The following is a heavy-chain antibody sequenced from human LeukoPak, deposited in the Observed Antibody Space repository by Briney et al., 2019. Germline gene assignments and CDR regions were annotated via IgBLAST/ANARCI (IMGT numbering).Heavy chain of an antibody. J-gene: IGHJ5*02. Sequence: GGSLRLSCAASGFTFSSYAMHWVRQAPGKGLEWVAVISYDGSNKYYADSVKGRFTISRDNSKNTLYLQMNSLRADDTAVYYCAKDLKSDGSGVNWFDPWGQGTLVTVSS. V-gene: IGHV3-30-3*01. CDR1: GFTFSSYA. CDR3: AKDLKSDGSGVNWFDP. CDR2: ISYDGSNK. D-gene: IGHD3-10*01.